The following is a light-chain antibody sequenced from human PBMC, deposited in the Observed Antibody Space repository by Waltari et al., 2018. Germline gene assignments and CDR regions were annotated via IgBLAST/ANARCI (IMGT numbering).Light chain of an antibody. CDR1: SSDVGNYNL. CDR3: CSYVGLGIYV. J-gene: IGLJ1*01. V-gene: IGLV2-23*02. Sequence: QSGLTQPASVSGSPGPSINIPCTGTSSDVGNYNLVSWYQQYAGKAPKLMVYEVTKRASGVSDRFSGSKSGNTASLTISGLQSEDEADYYCCSYVGLGIYVFGTGTKVTVL. CDR2: EVT.